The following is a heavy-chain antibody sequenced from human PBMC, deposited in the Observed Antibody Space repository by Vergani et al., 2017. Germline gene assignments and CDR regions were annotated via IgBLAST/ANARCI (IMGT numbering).Heavy chain of an antibody. J-gene: IGHJ4*02. Sequence: EVQLLESGGGLVQPGGSLRLSCAASGFTFSSYAMSWVRQAPGKGLEWVSAISGSGGSTYYADSVKGRFTISRDNSKNTLYLQMNSLRAEDTAVYYCARDRSSSWGGLDYWGQGTLVTVSS. V-gene: IGHV3-23*01. CDR1: GFTFSSYA. CDR2: ISGSGGST. CDR3: ARDRSSSWGGLDY. D-gene: IGHD6-13*01.